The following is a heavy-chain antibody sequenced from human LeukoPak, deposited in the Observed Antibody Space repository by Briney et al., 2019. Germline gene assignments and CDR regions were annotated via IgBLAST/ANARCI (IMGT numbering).Heavy chain of an antibody. V-gene: IGHV3-15*01. J-gene: IGHJ4*02. CDR2: IKSKTDGGTT. D-gene: IGHD3-22*01. CDR1: GFTFSNAW. CDR3: TSSSYYYDSADY. Sequence: PGGSLRLSCAASGFTFSNAWMSWVRQAPGKGLEWVGRIKSKTDGGTTDYAAPVKGRFTISRDDSKNTLYLQMNSLKTEDTAVYYCTSSSYYYDSADYWGQGTLVTVSS.